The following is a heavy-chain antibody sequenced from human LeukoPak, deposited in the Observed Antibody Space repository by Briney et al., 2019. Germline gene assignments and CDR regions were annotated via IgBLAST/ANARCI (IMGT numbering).Heavy chain of an antibody. CDR2: ISYDGSNK. CDR1: GFTFSSYA. Sequence: GGSLRLSCAASGFTFSSYAMHWVRQAPGKGLEWVAVISYDGSNKYYADSVKGRFTISRDNSKNTLYLQMNSLRAEDTAVYYCARDGSGYSSRYDAFDIWGQGTMVTVSS. J-gene: IGHJ3*02. CDR3: ARDGSGYSSRYDAFDI. V-gene: IGHV3-30-3*01. D-gene: IGHD5-18*01.